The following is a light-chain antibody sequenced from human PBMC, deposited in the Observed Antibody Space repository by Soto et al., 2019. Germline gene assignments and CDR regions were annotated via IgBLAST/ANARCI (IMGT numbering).Light chain of an antibody. CDR2: GAS. CDR1: QSVSNNY. V-gene: IGKV3-20*01. Sequence: EIVCTLSACTLSLSPGERATLSCRASQSVSNNYLAWYQQKPGQAPRLLIYGASNRATGIPDRFSGSGSGTDFTLTISRLEPEDFAVYYCQQYGSPGTFGQGTKVDIK. J-gene: IGKJ1*01. CDR3: QQYGSPGT.